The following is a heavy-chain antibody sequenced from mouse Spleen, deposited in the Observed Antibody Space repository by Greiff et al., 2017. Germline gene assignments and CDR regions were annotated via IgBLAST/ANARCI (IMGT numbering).Heavy chain of an antibody. CDR2: ISSGGDYI. Sequence: EVQGVESGEGLVKPGVSLKLSCAASGFTFSSYAMSWVRQTPEKRLEWVAYISSGGDYIYYADTVKGRFTISRDNARNTLYLQMSSLKSEDTAMYYCTRGGSSYADWYFDVWGTGTTVTVSS. D-gene: IGHD1-1*01. CDR1: GFTFSSYA. J-gene: IGHJ1*03. V-gene: IGHV5-9-1*02. CDR3: TRGGSSYADWYFDV.